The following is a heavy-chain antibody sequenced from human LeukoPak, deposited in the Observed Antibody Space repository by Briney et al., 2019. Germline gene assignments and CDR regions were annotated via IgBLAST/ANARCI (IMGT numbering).Heavy chain of an antibody. CDR3: ARGRCCCTPCFSHYYMDL. J-gene: IGHJ6*03. CDR1: GFTFSDYS. CDR2: ISGSDSTM. Sequence: GGSLRLSCAASGFTFSDYSMSWVRQAPGKGLEWLSYISGSDSTMYYADSVRGRITNPRDNAKKSLFLQLDSLRAEDTAVYYCARGRCCCTPCFSHYYMDLWGSGTTIMVSS. V-gene: IGHV3-11*04. D-gene: IGHD2-21*01.